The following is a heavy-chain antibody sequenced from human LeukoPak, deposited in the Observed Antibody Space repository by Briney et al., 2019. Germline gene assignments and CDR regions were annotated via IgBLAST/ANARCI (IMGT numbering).Heavy chain of an antibody. CDR3: AKDGGGGNIVVVPAALDY. CDR2: IRYDGSNK. J-gene: IGHJ4*02. D-gene: IGHD2-2*01. V-gene: IGHV3-30*02. CDR1: GFIFSSYG. Sequence: GGSLRPSCAASGFIFSSYGMHWVRQAPGKGLEWVAFIRYDGSNKYYADSVKGRFTISRDNSKNTLYLQMNSLRPEDTAVYYCAKDGGGGNIVVVPAALDYWGQGTLVTVSS.